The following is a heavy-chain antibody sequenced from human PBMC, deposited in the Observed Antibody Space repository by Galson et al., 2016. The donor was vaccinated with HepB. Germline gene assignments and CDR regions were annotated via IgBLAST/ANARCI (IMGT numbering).Heavy chain of an antibody. V-gene: IGHV3-23*01. CDR3: AKERLVRRIFDH. CDR1: GFVSSNFG. CDR2: ISTRRTT. Sequence: SLRLSCAASGFVSSNFGLSWVRQAPGKGLEWVASISTRRTTYYSDSVQGRFTIPRDNSNNTLYLQMNGLRAEDTAVYYCAKERLVRRIFDHWGQGTLLTVSS. D-gene: IGHD1-1*01. J-gene: IGHJ4*02.